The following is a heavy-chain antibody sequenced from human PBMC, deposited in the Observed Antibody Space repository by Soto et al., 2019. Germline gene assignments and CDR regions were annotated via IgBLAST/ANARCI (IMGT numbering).Heavy chain of an antibody. CDR1: GFTFSSYG. V-gene: IGHV3-30*03. J-gene: IGHJ4*02. CDR3: ARSSGGSSWYPPDY. CDR2: VANDGSTQ. Sequence: QVQLVESGGGVVQPGRSLRLSCAASGFTFSSYGMQWVRQSPGEGQEWVAIVANDGSTQYYAESVKGRFTISRDNSKTTVFLEMDSLRPEDTAVYYCARSSGGSSWYPPDYWGQGTLVTVSS. D-gene: IGHD6-13*01.